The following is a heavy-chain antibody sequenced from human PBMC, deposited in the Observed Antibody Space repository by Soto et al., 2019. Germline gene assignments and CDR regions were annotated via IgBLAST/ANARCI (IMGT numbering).Heavy chain of an antibody. Sequence: QVQRVESGGGVVQPGRSLSLSCGASGFTFSSYAMNWARQAQGKGLERVAVISYDGSNKYYADSVKGRFTIPRDNAKNTLYLQMNSLRAEDTPVYYCARDYDSSGLGGYWGQGTLVTVSS. V-gene: IGHV3-30-3*01. D-gene: IGHD3-22*01. CDR3: ARDYDSSGLGGY. CDR1: GFTFSSYA. CDR2: ISYDGSNK. J-gene: IGHJ4*02.